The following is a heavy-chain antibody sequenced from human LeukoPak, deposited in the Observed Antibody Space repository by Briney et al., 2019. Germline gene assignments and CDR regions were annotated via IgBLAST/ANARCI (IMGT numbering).Heavy chain of an antibody. CDR1: GFTFSNYW. Sequence: PGGSLRLSCAASGFTFSNYWMGWVRQAPGKGLEWVANIKDDGSDKYYVDSVKGRFTISRDNAKSSLYLQMSGLRTEDTAVYYCGGHVRRSGWDCWGQGTLVTVSS. CDR3: GGHVRRSGWDC. V-gene: IGHV3-7*05. D-gene: IGHD6-19*01. J-gene: IGHJ4*02. CDR2: IKDDGSDK.